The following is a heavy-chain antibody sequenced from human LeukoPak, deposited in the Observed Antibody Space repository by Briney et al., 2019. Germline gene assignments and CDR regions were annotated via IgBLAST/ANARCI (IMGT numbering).Heavy chain of an antibody. J-gene: IGHJ5*02. V-gene: IGHV3-21*01. CDR1: GFTFSSYS. CDR3: ASSPRVGYNWFDP. D-gene: IGHD3-16*01. CDR2: ISSSSSYI. Sequence: GGSLRLSCAASGFTFSSYSMNWVRQAPGKGLEWVSSISSSSSYIYYADSVKGRFTISRDNAKNSLYLQMNSLRAEDTAVYYCASSPRVGYNWFDPWGQGTLVTVSS.